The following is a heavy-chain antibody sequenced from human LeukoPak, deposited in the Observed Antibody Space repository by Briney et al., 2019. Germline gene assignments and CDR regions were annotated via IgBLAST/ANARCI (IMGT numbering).Heavy chain of an antibody. CDR1: GFTFSDYY. J-gene: IGHJ4*02. V-gene: IGHV3-11*01. CDR3: ARARLASLLPFDY. D-gene: IGHD2-15*01. CDR2: ISSSGTTI. Sequence: PGGSLRLSCAASGFTFSDYYMSWIRQAPGKGLEWGSYISSSGTTIYYADSVKGRFTISRDNAKDSLYLQMNSLRAEDTAVYYCARARLASLLPFDYWGQGTLVTVSS.